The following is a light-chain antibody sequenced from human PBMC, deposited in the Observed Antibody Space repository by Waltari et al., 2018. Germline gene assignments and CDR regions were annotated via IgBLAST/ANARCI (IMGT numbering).Light chain of an antibody. CDR3: QQYNSYSMYT. CDR1: QRILTY. V-gene: IGKV1-39*01. CDR2: PVS. J-gene: IGKJ2*01. Sequence: DIQMTQSPSSLSASVGDRVTITCRPSQRILTYLNWYQRKPGKPPKFLISPVSTLQRGVPSRFSGSGSGTDFTLTISSLQPEDFATYYCQQYNSYSMYTFGQGTKLEIK.